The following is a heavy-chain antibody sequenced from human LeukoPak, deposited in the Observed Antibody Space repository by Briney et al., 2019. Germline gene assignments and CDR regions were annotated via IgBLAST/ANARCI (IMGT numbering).Heavy chain of an antibody. D-gene: IGHD2-2*02. CDR2: IYHSGST. V-gene: IGHV4-30-2*01. CDR1: GGSISSGGYS. CDR3: ARAGEECPEGMPSSTSCYTFPNWFDP. J-gene: IGHJ5*02. Sequence: SETLSLTCAVSGGSISSGGYSWSWIRQPPGKGLEWIGYIYHSGSTYYNPSLKSRVTISVDRSKNQFSLKLSSVTAADTAVYYCARAGEECPEGMPSSTSCYTFPNWFDPWGQGTLVTVSS.